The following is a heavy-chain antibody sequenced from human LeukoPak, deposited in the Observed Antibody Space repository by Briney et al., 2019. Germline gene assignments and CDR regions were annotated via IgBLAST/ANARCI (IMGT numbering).Heavy chain of an antibody. D-gene: IGHD3-3*01. CDR1: GGSFSGYY. CDR2: INHSGST. CDR3: ARGPRELRFLEWSVENDY. V-gene: IGHV4-34*01. J-gene: IGHJ4*02. Sequence: SETLSLTCAVYGGSFSGYYWSWIRQPPGKGLEWIGEINHSGSTNYNPSLKSRVTISVDTSKNQFSLKLSSVTAADTAVYYCARGPRELRFLEWSVENDYWGQGTLVTVSS.